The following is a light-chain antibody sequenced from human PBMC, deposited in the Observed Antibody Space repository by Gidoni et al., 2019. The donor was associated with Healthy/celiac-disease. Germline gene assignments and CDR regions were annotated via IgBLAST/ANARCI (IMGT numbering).Light chain of an antibody. V-gene: IGKV3-11*01. Sequence: EIVLTQSPATLSLSPGERATLSCRASQSVSSYLAWYQQKPGQAPRLLIYDASHRATGIPARFSGSGSGTDFTLTISSLVPEEFAVYYCQQRSNWPWTFGQGTKVEIK. CDR1: QSVSSY. CDR3: QQRSNWPWT. J-gene: IGKJ1*01. CDR2: DAS.